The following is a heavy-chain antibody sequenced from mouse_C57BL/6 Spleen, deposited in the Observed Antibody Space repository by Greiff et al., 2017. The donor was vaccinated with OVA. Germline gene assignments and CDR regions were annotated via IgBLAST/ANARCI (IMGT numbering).Heavy chain of an antibody. D-gene: IGHD1-1*01. CDR3: ARAPYGPGVDY. CDR2: INPYNGGT. J-gene: IGHJ2*01. CDR1: GYTFTDYY. Sequence: SGPVLVKPGASVKMSCKASGYTFTDYYMNWVKQSHGKSLEWIGVINPYNGGTSYNQKFKGKATLTVDKSSSTAYMELNSLTSEDSAVYYCARAPYGPGVDYWGQGTTLTVSS. V-gene: IGHV1-19*01.